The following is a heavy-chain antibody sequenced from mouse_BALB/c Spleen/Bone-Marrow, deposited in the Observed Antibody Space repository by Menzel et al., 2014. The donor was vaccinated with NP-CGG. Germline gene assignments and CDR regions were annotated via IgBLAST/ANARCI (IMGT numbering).Heavy chain of an antibody. CDR2: INPSNGGT. CDR1: GYSFTNYY. CDR3: TRSNYGYWYFDV. J-gene: IGHJ1*01. D-gene: IGHD1-1*01. V-gene: IGHV1S81*02. Sequence: QVQLQQSGAELVKPGASVKLSCKASGYSFTNYYMHWVKRRPGQGLEWIGEINPSNGGTNFNEKFKNKATLTVDKSFSTAYMQLSSLTSEDSAVYYCTRSNYGYWYFDVWGAGTTVTVSS.